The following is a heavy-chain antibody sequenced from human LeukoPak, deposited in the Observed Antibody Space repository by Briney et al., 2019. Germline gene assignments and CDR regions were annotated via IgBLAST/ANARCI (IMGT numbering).Heavy chain of an antibody. Sequence: SVKVSCKASGGTFSSYAISWVRQAPGQGLEWMGGIIPIFGTANYAQKFQGRVTITTDESTSTAYMELSSLRSEDTAVYYYARDRRSASKRYDFWSGYCTWDYFDYWGQGTLVTVSS. CDR1: GGTFSSYA. V-gene: IGHV1-69*05. CDR2: IIPIFGTA. D-gene: IGHD3-3*01. CDR3: ARDRRSASKRYDFWSGYCTWDYFDY. J-gene: IGHJ4*02.